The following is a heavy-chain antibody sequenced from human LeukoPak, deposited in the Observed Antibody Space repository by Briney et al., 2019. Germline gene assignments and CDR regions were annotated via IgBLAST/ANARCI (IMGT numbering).Heavy chain of an antibody. J-gene: IGHJ6*03. Sequence: SETLSLTCTVSGGSISSHYWNWIRQPPGKGLEWIGYIYYSGSTNYNPSLKSRVTISVDTSKNQFSLKLSSVTAADTAVYYCAQSYDSSGSQNYYYYYMDVWGKGTTVTVSS. V-gene: IGHV4-59*11. CDR3: AQSYDSSGSQNYYYYYMDV. CDR1: GGSISSHY. D-gene: IGHD3-22*01. CDR2: IYYSGST.